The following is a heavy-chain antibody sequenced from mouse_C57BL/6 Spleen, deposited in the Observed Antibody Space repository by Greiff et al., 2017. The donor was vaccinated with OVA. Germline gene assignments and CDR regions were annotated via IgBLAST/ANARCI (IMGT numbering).Heavy chain of an antibody. CDR2: IYPSDGST. J-gene: IGHJ1*03. Sequence: QVQLQQSGPELVKPGASVKLSCKASGYTFTSYDINWVKQRPGQGLEWIGWIYPSDGSTKYNEKFKGRATLTVDTSSSTAYMEHRSLTSEISAVYFWARGVHYCGSSYVDWYFDVWGTGTTVTVSS. V-gene: IGHV1-85*01. CDR1: GYTFTSYD. CDR3: ARGVHYCGSSYVDWYFDV. D-gene: IGHD1-1*01.